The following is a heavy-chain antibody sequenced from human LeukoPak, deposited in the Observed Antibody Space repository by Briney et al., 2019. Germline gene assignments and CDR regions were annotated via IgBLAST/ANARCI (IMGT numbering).Heavy chain of an antibody. CDR1: GFTFSSYG. J-gene: IGHJ3*02. Sequence: GGSLRLSCAASGFTFSSYGMHWVRQAPGKGLEWVAVISYDGSNKYYADSVKGRFTISRDNSKNTQYLQMNSLRAEDTSLYYCAKSQSGSVGAFDIWGQGTMVTVSS. CDR2: ISYDGSNK. D-gene: IGHD3-10*01. V-gene: IGHV3-30*19. CDR3: AKSQSGSVGAFDI.